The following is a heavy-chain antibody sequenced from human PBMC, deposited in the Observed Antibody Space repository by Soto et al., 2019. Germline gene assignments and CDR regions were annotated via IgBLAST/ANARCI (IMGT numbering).Heavy chain of an antibody. CDR2: ISGYNGNT. J-gene: IGHJ4*02. D-gene: IGHD1-26*01. CDR3: ARASGGGVGTTSY. CDR1: GYIFSNYG. Sequence: QVQLVQSGAEVKKPGASAKVSCNASGYIFSNYGISWIRQVPGQGLEWMGWISGYNGNTNYAQKFQGRVTLTTDTSTNTAYMELRSLRSDDTAVYYCARASGGGVGTTSYWGQGTLVTVSS. V-gene: IGHV1-18*01.